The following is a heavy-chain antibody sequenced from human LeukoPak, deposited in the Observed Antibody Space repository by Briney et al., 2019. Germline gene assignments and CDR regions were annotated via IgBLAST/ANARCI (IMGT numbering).Heavy chain of an antibody. CDR3: ARGPYFWSDY. D-gene: IGHD2/OR15-2a*01. Sequence: PGGSLRLSCAASGFTFSSYWMTWVRQAPGKGLEWVVNIKQDGSEKYYVDSVKGRFSISRDNAKNSLYLQMNSLRAEDTAVYYCARGPYFWSDYWGQGTLVTVSS. CDR2: IKQDGSEK. J-gene: IGHJ4*02. V-gene: IGHV3-7*05. CDR1: GFTFSSYW.